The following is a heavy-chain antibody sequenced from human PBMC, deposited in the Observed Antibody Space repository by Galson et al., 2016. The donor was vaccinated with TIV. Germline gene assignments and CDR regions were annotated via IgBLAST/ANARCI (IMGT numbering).Heavy chain of an antibody. CDR1: GGTFSNFV. J-gene: IGHJ4*02. Sequence: SVKVSCKASGGTFSNFVLSWVRQAPAQGLEWMGSINPIFGTANYAQTFQGRVTIPADTSTSTINMELSSLRSEDTAVYYCARGRGYYFGSGSSYFDYWGQGSLVTVSS. D-gene: IGHD3-10*01. V-gene: IGHV1-69*06. CDR2: INPIFGTA. CDR3: ARGRGYYFGSGSSYFDY.